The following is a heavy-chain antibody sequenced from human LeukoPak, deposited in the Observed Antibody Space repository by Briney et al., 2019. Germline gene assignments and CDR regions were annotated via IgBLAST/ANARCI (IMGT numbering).Heavy chain of an antibody. CDR3: AKGDYGDYP. CDR2: ISWNSGSI. CDR1: GFTFDDYA. D-gene: IGHD4-17*01. V-gene: IGHV3-9*01. Sequence: GRSLRLSCAASGFTFDDYAMHWVRQAPGKGLEWVSGISWNSGSIGYADSVKGRFTISRDNAKNSLYLQMNSLRAEDTALYYCAKGDYGDYPWGQGTLVTVSS. J-gene: IGHJ5*02.